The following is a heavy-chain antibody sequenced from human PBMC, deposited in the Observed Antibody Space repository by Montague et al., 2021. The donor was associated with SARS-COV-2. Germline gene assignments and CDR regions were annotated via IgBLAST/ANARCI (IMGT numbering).Heavy chain of an antibody. V-gene: IGHV4-34*01. Sequence: SETLSLTCAVYGGSFSGYYWSWIRQPPGKGLEWIGEINHSGSTNYNPPLKSRVTISVDTSKSQFSLKLSSVTAADTAVYYCARGRTVTTFYYYYYYGMDVWGQGTTVTVSS. J-gene: IGHJ6*02. CDR2: INHSGST. CDR1: GGSFSGYY. D-gene: IGHD4-17*01. CDR3: ARGRTVTTFYYYYYYGMDV.